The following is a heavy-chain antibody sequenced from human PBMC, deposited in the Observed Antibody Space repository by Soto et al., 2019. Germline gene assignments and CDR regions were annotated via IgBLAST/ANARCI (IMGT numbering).Heavy chain of an antibody. CDR1: GGSISSYY. CDR3: ARSHYGAATDLDY. D-gene: IGHD6-13*01. J-gene: IGHJ4*02. CDR2: SYHSGSG. Sequence: PSETLSLTCTVSGGSISSYYWSWIRQPPGKALEWIGYSYHSGSGNYNASLKSRVTISVDTSKIQLSLHLRTVTAPATAVYSCARSHYGAATDLDYWGQGTQVAVSS. V-gene: IGHV4-59*01.